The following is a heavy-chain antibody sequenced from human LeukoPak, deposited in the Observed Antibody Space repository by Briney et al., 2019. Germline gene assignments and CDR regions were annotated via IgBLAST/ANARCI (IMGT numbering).Heavy chain of an antibody. J-gene: IGHJ5*02. CDR1: GGTFSSYA. V-gene: IGHV1-69*01. CDR2: IIPIFGTA. CDR3: ARDRITMIVVVHRGFDP. D-gene: IGHD3-22*01. Sequence: SVKVSCKASGGTFSSYAISWVRQAPGQGLEWMGGIIPIFGTANYAQKFQGRVTITADESTSTAYMELSSLRSEDTAVYYCARDRITMIVVVHRGFDPWGQGTLVTVSS.